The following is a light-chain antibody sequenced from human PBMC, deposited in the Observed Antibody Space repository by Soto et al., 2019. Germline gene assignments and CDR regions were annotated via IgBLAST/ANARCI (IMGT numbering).Light chain of an antibody. Sequence: QSALTQPASVSGSPGQSITISCTGTSSDVGGYNYVSWYQQHPGKAPKLMIYDVSNRPSGVSNRFSGSKSGNTASLTISGLQAEDGADYYCASYTTTFSYVFGSGTKVTVL. CDR1: SSDVGGYNY. CDR2: DVS. CDR3: ASYTTTFSYV. J-gene: IGLJ1*01. V-gene: IGLV2-14*01.